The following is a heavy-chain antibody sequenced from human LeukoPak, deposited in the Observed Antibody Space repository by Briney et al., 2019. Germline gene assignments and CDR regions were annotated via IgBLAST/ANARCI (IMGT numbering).Heavy chain of an antibody. CDR2: SHSSGRT. Sequence: PSETLSLTCSVSGDSISNYHWSWIRQPAGKGLEWIGQSHSSGRTNYNPPLESRVTVSIDTPENQFSLTIRSVTAADTAIYYCATRDITSGWSFNYWGQGILVTVS. J-gene: IGHJ4*02. V-gene: IGHV4-4*07. CDR1: GDSISNYH. D-gene: IGHD6-19*01. CDR3: ATRDITSGWSFNY.